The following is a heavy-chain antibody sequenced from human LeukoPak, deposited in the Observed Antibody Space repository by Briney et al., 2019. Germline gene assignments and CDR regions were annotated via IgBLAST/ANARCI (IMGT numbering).Heavy chain of an antibody. D-gene: IGHD3-22*01. CDR3: AKERGYDAYYYYYYMDV. CDR1: GFTFSSYS. V-gene: IGHV3-21*04. Sequence: GGSLRLSCAPSGFTFSSYSMNWVRQAPGKGLEWVESISSSSSYIYYADSVKGRFTISRDNAKNSLYLQMNSLRAEDTAVYYCAKERGYDAYYYYYYMDVWGKGTTVTISS. J-gene: IGHJ6*03. CDR2: ISSSSSYI.